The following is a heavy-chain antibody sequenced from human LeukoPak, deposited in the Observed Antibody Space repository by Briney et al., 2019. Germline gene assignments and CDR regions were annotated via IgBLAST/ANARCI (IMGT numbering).Heavy chain of an antibody. CDR2: ISAYNGNT. D-gene: IGHD2-2*01. CDR3: ARARYCSSTSCSEFDY. V-gene: IGHV1-18*01. J-gene: IGHJ4*02. Sequence: GASVKVSCKASGYTFTSYGISWVRQAPGQGLEWMGWISAYNGNTNYAQKPQGRVTMTTDTSTSTAYMELRSLRSDDTAVYYCARARYCSSTSCSEFDYWGQGTLVTVSS. CDR1: GYTFTSYG.